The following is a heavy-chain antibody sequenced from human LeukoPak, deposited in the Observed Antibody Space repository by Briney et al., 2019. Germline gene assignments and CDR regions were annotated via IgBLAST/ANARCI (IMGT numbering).Heavy chain of an antibody. CDR3: AAYYDSSVYPPTPINY. V-gene: IGHV3-23*01. CDR1: GFTFNNYA. CDR2: ISSSGGNT. Sequence: PGGSLRLSCAASGFTFNNYAMIWVRQAPGKGLEWLSSISSSGGNTNYADSVKGRFTISRDNSKNTLYLEMNRLRVEDTATYYCAAYYDSSVYPPTPINYGGQGPLPPVS. D-gene: IGHD3-22*01. J-gene: IGHJ4*02.